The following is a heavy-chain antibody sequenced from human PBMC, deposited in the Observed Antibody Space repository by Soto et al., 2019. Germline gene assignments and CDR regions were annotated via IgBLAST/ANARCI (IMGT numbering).Heavy chain of an antibody. CDR3: AKRLVAGRGYYYYGMDV. Sequence: GGSLRLSCAASGFTFSSYAMSWVRQAPGKGLEWVSAISGSGGSTYYADSVKGRFTISRDNSKNTLYLQMNSLRAEDTAVYYCAKRLVAGRGYYYYGMDVWGQGTTVTVPS. CDR1: GFTFSSYA. V-gene: IGHV3-23*01. D-gene: IGHD2-15*01. CDR2: ISGSGGST. J-gene: IGHJ6*02.